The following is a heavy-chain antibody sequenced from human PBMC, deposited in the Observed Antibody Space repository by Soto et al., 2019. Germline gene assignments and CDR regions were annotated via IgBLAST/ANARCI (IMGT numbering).Heavy chain of an antibody. CDR2: ILPDDADT. V-gene: IGHV5-51*01. J-gene: IGHJ4*02. CDR3: ARHSRKNGYFDF. D-gene: IGHD4-17*01. Sequence: PGESLKISCKASGYSFTRYWIGWVRQTPGKGLEWMGIILPDDADTRYSPSFEGHVTISADRSTNTAFLQWSSLKASDTGMYYCARHSRKNGYFDFWGQGTQVTVSS. CDR1: GYSFTRYW.